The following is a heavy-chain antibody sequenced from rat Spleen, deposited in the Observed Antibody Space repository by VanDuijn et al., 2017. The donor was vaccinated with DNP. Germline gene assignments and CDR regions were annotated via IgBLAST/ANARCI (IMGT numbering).Heavy chain of an antibody. D-gene: IGHD1-12*03. V-gene: IGHV3-1*01. CDR2: INYSGST. Sequence: EVQLQESGPGLMKPSQSLSLTCSVTGFSITSNYWAWIRKLPGNKMEWIGYINYSGSTGYNPSLKSRISITRDTSKNRFFLQLNSVTTEDTATYYCARGNDGYYPDWYFDFWGPGTMVTVSS. CDR1: GFSITSNY. CDR3: ARGNDGYYPDWYFDF. J-gene: IGHJ1*01.